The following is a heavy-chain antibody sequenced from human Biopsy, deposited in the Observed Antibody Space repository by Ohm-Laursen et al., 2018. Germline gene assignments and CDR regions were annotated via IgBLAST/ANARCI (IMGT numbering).Heavy chain of an antibody. V-gene: IGHV4-59*08. CDR1: SGSISSYY. J-gene: IGHJ4*02. D-gene: IGHD6-19*01. CDR3: ATTTMDTSGWYGNYFDS. Sequence: SETLSLTCTVSSGSISSYYWSWIRQPPGKGLEWIGYISYSGNTNYNPSLKSRVTMSVDTSKNQFSPKVYSVTAADTAIYYCATTTMDTSGWYGNYFDSWGQGALVTVSS. CDR2: ISYSGNT.